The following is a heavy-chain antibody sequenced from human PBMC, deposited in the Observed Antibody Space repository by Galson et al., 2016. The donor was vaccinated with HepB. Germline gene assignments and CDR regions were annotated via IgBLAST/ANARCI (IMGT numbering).Heavy chain of an antibody. CDR3: ARLFYTGTGGRGYTEY. D-gene: IGHD1-14*01. J-gene: IGHJ4*02. V-gene: IGHV4-39*01. CDR2: VYRGKT. Sequence: SETLSLTCTVSDGSISSSSFSWGWVRQPPGKGLEWIGTVYRGKTYYNPSLAGRVTLSVGMSTDLFSLKVTSLTAADTAVYYCARLFYTGTGGRGYTEYWGQGTLVAVSS. CDR1: DGSISSSSFS.